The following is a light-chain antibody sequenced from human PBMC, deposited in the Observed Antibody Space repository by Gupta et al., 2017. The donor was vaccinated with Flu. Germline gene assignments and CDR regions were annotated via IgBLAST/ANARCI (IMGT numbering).Light chain of an antibody. CDR3: SSYAGSSNLI. CDR1: SSDVGGYNY. V-gene: IGLV2-8*01. Sequence: HSALTQPPSASGFPGQSVTLSCPGTSSDVGGYNYVSWYQQHPGKVPKLIIYEVNKRPSGVPDRFSGSKSGDTASLTVSGLQAEDEADYYCSSYAGSSNLIFGGGTKLTVL. CDR2: EVN. J-gene: IGLJ2*01.